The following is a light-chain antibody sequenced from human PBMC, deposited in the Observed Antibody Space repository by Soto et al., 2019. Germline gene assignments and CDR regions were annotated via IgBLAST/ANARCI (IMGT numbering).Light chain of an antibody. CDR3: CSYAGDTTPI. V-gene: IGLV2-23*02. CDR2: EVN. Sequence: QSALTQPASVSGSPGQSITISCTGSSSDVGAYHLVSWYQQHPGKAPKVLIFEVNRRPSGVSDRFSGSKSGNTASLTISGLQAEDEANYYCCSYAGDTTPIFGGGTKLTVL. CDR1: SSDVGAYHL. J-gene: IGLJ2*01.